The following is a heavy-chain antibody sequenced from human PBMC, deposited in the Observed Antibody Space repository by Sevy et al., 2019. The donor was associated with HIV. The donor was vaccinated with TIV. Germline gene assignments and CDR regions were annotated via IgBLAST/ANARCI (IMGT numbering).Heavy chain of an antibody. V-gene: IGHV1-2*06. Sequence: ASVKVSCKASGYTFSNYYMDWVRQAPGQGLEWMGRINPNSGGTNYAQKFQGRVTMTRATSIRTAYMELTRLRSDDTAVYYCARERITMVEGVFITTYYHYGMDVWGQGTTVTVSS. D-gene: IGHD3-10*01. CDR3: ARERITMVEGVFITTYYHYGMDV. J-gene: IGHJ6*02. CDR1: GYTFSNYY. CDR2: INPNSGGT.